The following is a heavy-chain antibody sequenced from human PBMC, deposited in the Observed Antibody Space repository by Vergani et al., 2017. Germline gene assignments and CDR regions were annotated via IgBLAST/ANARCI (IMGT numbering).Heavy chain of an antibody. J-gene: IGHJ5*01. CDR3: ARARCIETCYMSNWLDS. Sequence: EVQLVESGGGLVQPGGSLRLTCTASGFTFSDYSMIWVRQAPGKGLEWISYITRSSIVYYADSVKGRFTISRDNAKDSLYLQMNSLRVEDTGVYYCARARCIETCYMSNWLDSWCQGTLVTVSS. CDR1: GFTFSDYS. D-gene: IGHD3-9*01. V-gene: IGHV3-48*01. CDR2: ITRSSIV.